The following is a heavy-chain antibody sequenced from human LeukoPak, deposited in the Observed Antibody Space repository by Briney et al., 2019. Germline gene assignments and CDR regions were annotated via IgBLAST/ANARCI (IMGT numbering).Heavy chain of an antibody. D-gene: IGHD2-8*02. Sequence: PSETLSLTCTVSGGSISSSSYYWGWIRQPPGKGLEWIGSIYYSGSTYYNPSLKSRVTISVDTSKNQFSLKLSSVTAADTAVYYCARDIVLVAASLYYFDYWGQGTLVTVSS. V-gene: IGHV4-39*07. CDR2: IYYSGST. CDR1: GGSISSSSYY. J-gene: IGHJ4*02. CDR3: ARDIVLVAASLYYFDY.